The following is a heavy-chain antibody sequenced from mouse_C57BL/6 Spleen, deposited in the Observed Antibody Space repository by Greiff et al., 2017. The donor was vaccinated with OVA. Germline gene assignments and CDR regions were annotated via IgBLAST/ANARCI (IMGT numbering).Heavy chain of an antibody. V-gene: IGHV1-62-2*01. CDR2: FYPGSGSI. D-gene: IGHD2-1*01. Sequence: VQLQQSGAELVKPGASVKLSCKASGYTFTEYSIHWVKQRSGQGLEWLGWFYPGSGSIKYNEKFKDKATLTADKSSSTVYMELSRLTSEASAVYFCARHEDEDYGNLYYFDYWGQGTTLTVSS. J-gene: IGHJ2*01. CDR3: ARHEDEDYGNLYYFDY. CDR1: GYTFTEYS.